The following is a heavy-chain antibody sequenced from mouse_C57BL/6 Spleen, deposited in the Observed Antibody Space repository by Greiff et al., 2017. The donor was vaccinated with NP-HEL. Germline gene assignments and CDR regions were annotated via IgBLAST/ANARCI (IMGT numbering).Heavy chain of an antibody. Sequence: VQLQQSGAELVRPGTSVKVSCKASGYAFTNYLIEWVKQRPGQGLEWIGVINPGSGGTNYNEKFKGKATLTADKSSSTAYMQLSSLTSEDSAVYFCARGNYDGAMDYWGQGTSVTVSS. CDR2: INPGSGGT. CDR3: ARGNYDGAMDY. J-gene: IGHJ4*01. CDR1: GYAFTNYL. V-gene: IGHV1-54*01. D-gene: IGHD2-4*01.